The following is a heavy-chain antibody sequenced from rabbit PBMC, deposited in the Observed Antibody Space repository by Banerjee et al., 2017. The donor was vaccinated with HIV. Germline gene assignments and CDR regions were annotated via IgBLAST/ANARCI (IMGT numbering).Heavy chain of an antibody. V-gene: IGHV1S40*01. CDR1: GFSFSSSYY. CDR2: IDGGSSGST. D-gene: IGHD4-2*01. J-gene: IGHJ4*01. CDR3: ARGTGGAGDGLNL. Sequence: QSLEESGGGLVKPGASLTLTCTASGFSFSSSYYMCWVRQAPGKGLEWIACIDGGSSGSTYYASWAKGQFTISKTSSTTVTLQMTSLTAADTATYFCARGTGGAGDGLNLWGPGTLVTVS.